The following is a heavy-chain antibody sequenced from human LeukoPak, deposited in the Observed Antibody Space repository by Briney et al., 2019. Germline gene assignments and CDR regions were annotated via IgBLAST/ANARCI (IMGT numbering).Heavy chain of an antibody. D-gene: IGHD1-26*01. J-gene: IGHJ4*02. CDR2: IHGSGETT. Sequence: GGSLRLSCAASALRFSSFAMTWVRQVPGKGLEWVSGIHGSGETTYYADSVKGRFTISRDNSKNTVYLQMNSLRADDTAVYYCAKTMGAIDHDYWGQGTLVTVSS. CDR1: ALRFSSFA. V-gene: IGHV3-23*01. CDR3: AKTMGAIDHDY.